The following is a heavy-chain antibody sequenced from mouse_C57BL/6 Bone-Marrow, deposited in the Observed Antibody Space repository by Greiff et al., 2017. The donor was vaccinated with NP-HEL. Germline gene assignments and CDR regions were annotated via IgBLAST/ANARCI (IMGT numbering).Heavy chain of an antibody. CDR1: GYTFTDYY. CDR3: ARATYYDYDGAMDY. J-gene: IGHJ4*01. CDR2: INPNNGGT. V-gene: IGHV1-26*01. D-gene: IGHD2-4*01. Sequence: EVQLQQSGPELVKPGASVKISCKASGYTFTDYYVNWVKQSPGKSLEWIGDINPNNGGTSYNQKFKGKATLTVDKSSSTAYMELRSLTSEDSAIYYCARATYYDYDGAMDYWGQGTSVTVSA.